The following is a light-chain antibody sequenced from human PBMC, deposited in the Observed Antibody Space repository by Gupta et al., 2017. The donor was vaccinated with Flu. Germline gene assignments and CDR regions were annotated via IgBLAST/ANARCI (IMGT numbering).Light chain of an antibody. CDR1: QSVSSY. Sequence: ATLSLSPGERATLSCRASQSVSSYLAWYQQKPGQAPRLLIYEASNRATGIPARVSGSGSGTDCTLTISSLEPEDFAVDYCQQRSNWPRGTFGQGTKLEIK. J-gene: IGKJ2*01. CDR3: QQRSNWPRGT. V-gene: IGKV3-11*01. CDR2: EAS.